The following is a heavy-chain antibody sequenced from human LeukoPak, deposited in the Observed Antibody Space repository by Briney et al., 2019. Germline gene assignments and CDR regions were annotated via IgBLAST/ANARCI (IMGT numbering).Heavy chain of an antibody. CDR2: IRYDGSNK. D-gene: IGHD3-10*01. V-gene: IGHV3-30*02. J-gene: IGHJ5*02. CDR3: AKDLGFGELFGLDP. CDR1: GFTFSSYG. Sequence: GGSLRLSCAASGFTFSSYGMHWVRQAPGKGLEWVAFIRYDGSNKYYADSVKGRFTISRDNSKNTLYLQMNSLRVEDTAVYYCAKDLGFGELFGLDPWGQGTLVTVSS.